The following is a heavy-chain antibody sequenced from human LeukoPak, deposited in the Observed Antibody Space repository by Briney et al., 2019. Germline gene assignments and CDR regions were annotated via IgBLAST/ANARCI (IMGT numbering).Heavy chain of an antibody. D-gene: IGHD4-17*01. CDR2: IRYDGSNK. J-gene: IGHJ4*02. CDR1: GFTFSSYG. V-gene: IGHV3-30*02. Sequence: PGGSLRLSCAASGFTFSSYGMHWVRQAPGKGLEWVAFIRYDGSNKYYADSVKGRFTISRDNSKNTLYLQMNSLRAEDTAVYYCAKPTTVTTIDSFDYWGQGTLVTVSS. CDR3: AKPTTVTTIDSFDY.